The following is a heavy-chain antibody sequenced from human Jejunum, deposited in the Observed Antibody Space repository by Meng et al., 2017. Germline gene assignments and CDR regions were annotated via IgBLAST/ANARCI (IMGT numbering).Heavy chain of an antibody. Sequence: SQTLSLTCAISGDSVSSNSAAWHWIRQSPSRGLEWLGRTYYRSKWSNDYALSVKSRITINPDTSKNQFSLQLNSVTPEDAAVYYCAGGIWNIFHSWGQGTLVTVSS. V-gene: IGHV6-1*01. CDR1: GDSVSSNSAA. J-gene: IGHJ4*02. D-gene: IGHD2/OR15-2a*01. CDR3: AGGIWNIFHS. CDR2: TYYRSKWSN.